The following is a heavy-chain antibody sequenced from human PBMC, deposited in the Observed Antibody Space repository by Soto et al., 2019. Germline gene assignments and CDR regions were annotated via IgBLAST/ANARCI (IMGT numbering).Heavy chain of an antibody. CDR3: ARDQSEYQLLFKGPYYYGMVV. Sequence: SVKVSCTASGGTFSSYAISWVRQAPGQGLEWMGGMIPIFGTAHYAQELQGRVTITADKSTGTAYMELSSLRSEDTAVYYCARDQSEYQLLFKGPYYYGMVVGG. CDR1: GGTFSSYA. V-gene: IGHV1-69*06. CDR2: MIPIFGTA. D-gene: IGHD2-2*01. J-gene: IGHJ6*02.